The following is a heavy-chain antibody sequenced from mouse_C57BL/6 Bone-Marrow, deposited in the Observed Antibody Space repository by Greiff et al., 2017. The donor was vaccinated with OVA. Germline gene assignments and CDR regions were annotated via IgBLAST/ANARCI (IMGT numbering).Heavy chain of an antibody. D-gene: IGHD4-1*01. Sequence: QVQLQQPGAELVMPGASVKLSCKASGYTFTSYWMHWVKQRPGQGLEWIGEIDPSDSYTNYNQKFKGKSTLTLDKSSSTAYMQLSSLTSEDSAVYYCARELEVNYWGQGTTLTVSS. CDR3: ARELEVNY. CDR1: GYTFTSYW. J-gene: IGHJ2*01. CDR2: IDPSDSYT. V-gene: IGHV1-69*01.